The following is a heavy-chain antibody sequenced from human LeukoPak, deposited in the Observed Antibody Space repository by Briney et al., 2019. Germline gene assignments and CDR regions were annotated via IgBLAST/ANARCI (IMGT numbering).Heavy chain of an antibody. V-gene: IGHV3-23*01. D-gene: IGHD1-26*01. J-gene: IGHJ4*02. Sequence: PGGSLRLSCAASGFTFSSYAMSWVRRAPGKGLEWVSGISGSGGSTYYADSVKGRFTISRDNSKNTLFLQMNSLRAEDTAVYYCAKDLVGTTPPYYFDYWGQGTLVTVSS. CDR3: AKDLVGTTPPYYFDY. CDR2: ISGSGGST. CDR1: GFTFSSYA.